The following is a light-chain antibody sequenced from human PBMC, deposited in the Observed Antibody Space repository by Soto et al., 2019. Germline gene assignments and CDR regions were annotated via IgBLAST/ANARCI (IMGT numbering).Light chain of an antibody. Sequence: DIQMTQSPSSLSAFVGDRVTITCRASQGISNYLAWYQQKPGKVPKLLIYAASTLKSGVPSRFSGSGSGTDFTLTISSLQPEDVATYYCQEYNSGPITFGQGTRLEIK. J-gene: IGKJ5*01. CDR2: AAS. V-gene: IGKV1-27*01. CDR3: QEYNSGPIT. CDR1: QGISNY.